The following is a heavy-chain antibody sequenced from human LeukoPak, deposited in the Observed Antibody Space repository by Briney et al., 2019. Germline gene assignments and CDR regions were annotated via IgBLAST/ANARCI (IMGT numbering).Heavy chain of an antibody. D-gene: IGHD5-12*01. V-gene: IGHV3-48*03. CDR3: ARDLLDSGYDLRYFDY. CDR1: GFTFSSYE. J-gene: IGHJ4*02. Sequence: GGSLRLSCAASGFTFSSYEMNWVRQAPGKGLEWVSYISSSGSTIYYADSVKGRFTISRDNAKNSLYLQMNSLRAEDTAAYYCARDLLDSGYDLRYFDYWGQGTLVTVSS. CDR2: ISSSGSTI.